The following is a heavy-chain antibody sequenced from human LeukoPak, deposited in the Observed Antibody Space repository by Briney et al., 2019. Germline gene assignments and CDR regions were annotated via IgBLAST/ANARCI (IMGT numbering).Heavy chain of an antibody. CDR2: IYYSGST. D-gene: IGHD3-3*01. CDR3: ARYTSGEGIDY. V-gene: IGHV4-39*07. Sequence: SETLSLTCTVSGGSISSSSYYWGWIRQPPGKGLEWIGSIYYSGSTYYNPSLKSRVTISVDTSKNQFSLKLSSVTAADTAVYYCARYTSGEGIDYWGQGTLVTVSS. CDR1: GGSISSSSYY. J-gene: IGHJ4*02.